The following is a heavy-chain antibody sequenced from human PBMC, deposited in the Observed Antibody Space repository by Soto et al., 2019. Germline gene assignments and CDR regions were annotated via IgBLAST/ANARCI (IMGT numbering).Heavy chain of an antibody. CDR1: GFTVSSNY. Sequence: GGSLRLSCAASGFTVSSNYMSWVRQAPGKGLEWVSVIYSGGSTYYADSVKGRFTISRDNSKNTLYLQMNSLRAEDTAVYYRARALSYYYDSSGYSYYFDYWGQGTLVTVS. CDR2: IYSGGST. D-gene: IGHD3-22*01. J-gene: IGHJ4*02. V-gene: IGHV3-66*01. CDR3: ARALSYYYDSSGYSYYFDY.